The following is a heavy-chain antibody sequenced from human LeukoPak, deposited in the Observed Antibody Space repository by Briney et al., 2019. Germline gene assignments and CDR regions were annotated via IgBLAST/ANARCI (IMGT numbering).Heavy chain of an antibody. CDR3: ATGIGGSMVYFDY. D-gene: IGHD5-12*01. CDR2: FDPEDGET. J-gene: IGHJ4*02. CDR1: GYTLTELS. Sequence: ASVKVSCNVSGYTLTELSMHWVPQAPGKGLEWMGGFDPEDGETIYAQKFQGRVTMTEDTSTDTAYMELSSLRSEDTAVYYCATGIGGSMVYFDYWGQGTLVTVSS. V-gene: IGHV1-24*01.